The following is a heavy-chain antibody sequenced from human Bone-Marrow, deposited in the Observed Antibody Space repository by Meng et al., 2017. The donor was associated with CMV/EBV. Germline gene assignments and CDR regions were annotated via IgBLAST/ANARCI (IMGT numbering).Heavy chain of an antibody. CDR3: AKEAGPFDI. CDR1: GFTFSSYG. CDR2: IWYDGSKK. Sequence: GRSLRLSCAASGFTFSSYGIHWVRQAPGKGLEWVALIWYDGSKKYYADSVQGRFAVSRDNSKNTLYLQMNSLRAEDTAVYYCAKEAGPFDIWGQGTLVTVSS. V-gene: IGHV3-33*06. J-gene: IGHJ3*02.